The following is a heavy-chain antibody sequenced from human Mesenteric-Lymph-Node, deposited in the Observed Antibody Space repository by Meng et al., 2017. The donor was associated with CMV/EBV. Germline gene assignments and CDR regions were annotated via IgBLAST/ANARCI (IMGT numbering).Heavy chain of an antibody. V-gene: IGHV3-23*01. CDR3: AKDLTKWIGPFGDAFDI. D-gene: IGHD5-12*01. CDR1: GFTFSSYA. CDR2: ISGSGGST. Sequence: GGSLRLSCAASGFTFSSYAMSWVRQAPEKGLEWVSSISGSGGSTYYADSVKGRFTISRDNSKNTVYLQMNSLRAEDTAVYYCAKDLTKWIGPFGDAFDICGQGTMVTVSS. J-gene: IGHJ3*02.